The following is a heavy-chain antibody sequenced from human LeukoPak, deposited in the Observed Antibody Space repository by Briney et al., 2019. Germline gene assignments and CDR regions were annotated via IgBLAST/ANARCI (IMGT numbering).Heavy chain of an antibody. Sequence: PSETLSLTCTVSGGSIINSHYYWGWIRQPPGKGLEWVGTFYNSGTTYYNPSLRSRLTISGDTSKNQFSLKLTSVTAADTAVYYCARHTPPIGKNGMYYFDHWGQGTLVTVSS. CDR3: ARHTPPIGKNGMYYFDH. D-gene: IGHD1-1*01. CDR1: GGSIINSHYY. J-gene: IGHJ4*02. CDR2: FYNSGTT. V-gene: IGHV4-39*01.